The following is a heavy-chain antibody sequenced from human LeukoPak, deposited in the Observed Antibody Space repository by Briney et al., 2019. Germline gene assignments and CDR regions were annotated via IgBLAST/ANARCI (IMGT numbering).Heavy chain of an antibody. CDR2: ISWNSGSI. CDR1: GFTFDDYA. CDR3: AKRCSGGSCSGAFDY. J-gene: IGHJ4*02. D-gene: IGHD2-15*01. V-gene: IGHV3-9*01. Sequence: GRSLRLSCAASGFTFDDYAMHWVRHAPGKGLEWVSGISWNSGSIGYADSVKGRFTISRDNAKNSLYLQMNSLRAEDTALYYCAKRCSGGSCSGAFDYWGQGTLVTVSS.